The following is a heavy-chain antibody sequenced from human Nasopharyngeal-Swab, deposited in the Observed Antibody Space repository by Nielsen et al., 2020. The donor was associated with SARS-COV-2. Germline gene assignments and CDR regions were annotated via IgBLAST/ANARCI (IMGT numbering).Heavy chain of an antibody. CDR3: ARAQGGPGKWGNAFDI. J-gene: IGHJ3*02. Sequence: ASVKVSCKASGYTFTGYYMHWVRRAPGQGLEWMGWINPNSGGTNYAQKFQGWVTMTRDTSISTAYMELSRLRSDDTAAYYCARAQGGPGKWGNAFDIWGQGTMVTVSS. D-gene: IGHD1-26*01. CDR2: INPNSGGT. CDR1: GYTFTGYY. V-gene: IGHV1-2*04.